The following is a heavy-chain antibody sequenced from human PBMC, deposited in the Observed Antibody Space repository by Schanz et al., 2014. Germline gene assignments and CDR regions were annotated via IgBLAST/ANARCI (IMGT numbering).Heavy chain of an antibody. Sequence: QVQLVQSGGEVKTPGASVKVSCKASGYTFTRSGISWVRQAPGQGLEWMGWIGGFPGNTNLAQKFQGRVNMTTDTSTSTVYMELRSLTSDDSAVYYCARDRDQWDGNYLDYWGQGTLVTVSS. CDR3: ARDRDQWDGNYLDY. D-gene: IGHD1-26*01. CDR1: GYTFTRSG. J-gene: IGHJ4*02. CDR2: IGGFPGNT. V-gene: IGHV1-18*01.